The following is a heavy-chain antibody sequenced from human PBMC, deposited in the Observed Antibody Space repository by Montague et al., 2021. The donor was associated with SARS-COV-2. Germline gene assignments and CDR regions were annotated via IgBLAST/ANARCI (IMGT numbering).Heavy chain of an antibody. CDR3: ARDTPTARGWDYGDYGDY. J-gene: IGHJ4*02. V-gene: IGHV3-21*01. Sequence: SLSLSCAASGFTSSSYSMNWVRQAPGKGLEWVSSISSSSSYIYYADSVKGRFTISRDNAKNSLYLQMNSLRAEDTAVYYCARDTPTARGWDYGDYGDYWGQGTLVTVSS. CDR1: GFTSSSYS. CDR2: ISSSSSYI. D-gene: IGHD4-17*01.